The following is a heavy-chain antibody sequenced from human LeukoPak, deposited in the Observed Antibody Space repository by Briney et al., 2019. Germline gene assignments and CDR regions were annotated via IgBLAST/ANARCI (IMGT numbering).Heavy chain of an antibody. CDR2: ISSSSTYI. CDR1: GLTLSTYT. V-gene: IGHV3-21*01. Sequence: KPGGSLRLSCAASGLTLSTYTMNGVRQAPGKGLEWVSSISSSSTYIYYADSVKGRFTISRDNAKNSLYLQMHSLRAEDTAVYYCARDEVYGEQYYFDYWGQGTLVTVSS. CDR3: ARDEVYGEQYYFDY. J-gene: IGHJ4*02. D-gene: IGHD4/OR15-4a*01.